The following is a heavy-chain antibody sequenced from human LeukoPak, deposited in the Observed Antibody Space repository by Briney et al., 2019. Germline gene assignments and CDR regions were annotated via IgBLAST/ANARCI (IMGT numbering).Heavy chain of an antibody. J-gene: IGHJ4*02. D-gene: IGHD1-26*01. CDR2: IYHSGST. CDR1: GGSISSGGYS. V-gene: IGHV4-30-2*01. Sequence: SETLSLTCAVSGGSISSGGYSWSWIRQPPGKGLEWIGYIYHSGSTYYNPSLKSRVTISVDRSKNQFSLKLSSMTAADTAVYYCARVVGGLGVDYWGQGTLVTVSS. CDR3: ARVVGGLGVDY.